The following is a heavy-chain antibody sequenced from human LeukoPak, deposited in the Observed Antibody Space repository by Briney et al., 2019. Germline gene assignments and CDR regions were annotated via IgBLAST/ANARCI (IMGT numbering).Heavy chain of an antibody. J-gene: IGHJ4*02. D-gene: IGHD6-6*01. CDR3: ARPQTSSSSTASLGY. CDR1: GFTFSSYA. V-gene: IGHV3-23*01. CDR2: ISGSGGST. Sequence: GESLRLSCAASGFTFSSYAMSWVRQAPGKGLEWVSAISGSGGSTYYADSVKGRFTISRDNAKNSLYLQMDSLRAEDTAIYYCARPQTSSSSTASLGYWGQGTLVTVSS.